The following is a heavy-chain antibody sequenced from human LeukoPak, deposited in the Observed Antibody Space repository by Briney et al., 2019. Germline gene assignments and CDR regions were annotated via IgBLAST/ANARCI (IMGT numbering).Heavy chain of an antibody. CDR2: IYYSGST. D-gene: IGHD6-13*01. J-gene: IGHJ4*02. Sequence: SETLSLTCTVSGGSISSSSYYWGWIRQPPGKGLEWIGSIYYSGSTYYNPSLKSRATISVDTSKNQFSLKLSSVTAADTAVYYCARGRIAAAGKRFDYWGQGTLVTVSS. CDR1: GGSISSSSYY. CDR3: ARGRIAAAGKRFDY. V-gene: IGHV4-39*07.